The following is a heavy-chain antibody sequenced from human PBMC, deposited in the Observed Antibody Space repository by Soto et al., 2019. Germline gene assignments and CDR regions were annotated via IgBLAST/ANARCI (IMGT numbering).Heavy chain of an antibody. D-gene: IGHD3-10*01. CDR3: ARDLEINYYYGSGSYSYFDY. CDR2: INPSGGST. CDR1: GYTFTSYY. V-gene: IGHV1-46*01. Sequence: ASVKVSCKASGYTFTSYYMHWVRQAPGQGLEWMGIINPSGGSTSYAQKFQGRVTMTRDTSTSTVYMELSSLRSEDTAVYYCARDLEINYYYGSGSYSYFDYWGQGTLVTV. J-gene: IGHJ4*02.